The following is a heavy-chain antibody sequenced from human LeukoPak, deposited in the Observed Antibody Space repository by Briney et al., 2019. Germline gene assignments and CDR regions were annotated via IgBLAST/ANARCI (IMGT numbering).Heavy chain of an antibody. V-gene: IGHV3-11*01. CDR1: GFAFSDDY. J-gene: IGHJ4*02. CDR2: ISGSGSSI. CDR3: ARDEPGMAVVG. D-gene: IGHD6-19*01. Sequence: PGGSLRLSCAASGFAFSDDYMSWIRQAPGKGLEWVSYISGSGSSIFYADSVKGRFTISRDNAKYSLYLQMNSLRADDTAVYYCARDEPGMAVVGWGQGTLVTVSS.